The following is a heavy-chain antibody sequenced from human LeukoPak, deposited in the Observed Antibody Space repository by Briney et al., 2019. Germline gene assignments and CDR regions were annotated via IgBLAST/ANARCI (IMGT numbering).Heavy chain of an antibody. CDR3: ARDATTTVGWVYMDV. CDR1: GFTFSTYE. CDR2: ISNSGDII. D-gene: IGHD4-11*01. J-gene: IGHJ6*03. V-gene: IGHV3-48*03. Sequence: GGPLRLSCAASGFTFSTYEVNWLRQAPGKGLAGLAHISNSGDIIHYATSVEDRFTISRDNAKNTVYLQMNSLRVEDTALYYCARDATTTVGWVYMDVWGEGTAVT.